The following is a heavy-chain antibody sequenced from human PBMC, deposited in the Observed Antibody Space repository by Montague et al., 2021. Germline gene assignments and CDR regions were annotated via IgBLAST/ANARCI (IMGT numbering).Heavy chain of an antibody. D-gene: IGHD1-7*01. CDR1: GGSISGSNYY. CDR2: IYYSGST. V-gene: IGHV4-39*01. Sequence: SETLSLTCTVSGGSISGSNYYWAWIHQPPGKGLEWIGSIYYSGSTYDNPSLKSRVSISVDTSKNQFSLELNSVTAADTAVYYCARLLLELPGDYWGQRTLVPVSS. CDR3: ARLLLELPGDY. J-gene: IGHJ4*02.